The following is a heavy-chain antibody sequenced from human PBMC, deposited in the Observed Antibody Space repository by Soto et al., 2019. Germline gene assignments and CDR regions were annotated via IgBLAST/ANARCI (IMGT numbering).Heavy chain of an antibody. CDR1: GFTFYNYA. V-gene: IGHV3-23*01. CDR2: ISGSGGST. J-gene: IGHJ4*02. D-gene: IGHD6-19*01. CDR3: AKVGSSGWLRVFDY. Sequence: GGSLRLSCAASGFTFYNYAMSWVRQAPGKGLEWVSAISGSGGSTYYADSVKGRFTISRDNSKNTLYLQMNSLRAEDTAVYYCAKVGSSGWLRVFDYWGQGALVTVSS.